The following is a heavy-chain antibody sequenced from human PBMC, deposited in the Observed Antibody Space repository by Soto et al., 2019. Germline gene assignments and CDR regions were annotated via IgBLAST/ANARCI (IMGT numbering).Heavy chain of an antibody. Sequence: SETLSLTCTVSGGSISSGGYSWSWIRQPPGKGLEWIGYIYHSGSTYYNPSLKSRVTISVDRSKNQFSLKLRSVTAADTAVYYCANYPTTVTSDYWGQGTLVTVSS. V-gene: IGHV4-30-2*02. CDR2: IYHSGST. J-gene: IGHJ4*02. D-gene: IGHD4-17*01. CDR1: GGSISSGGYS. CDR3: ANYPTTVTSDY.